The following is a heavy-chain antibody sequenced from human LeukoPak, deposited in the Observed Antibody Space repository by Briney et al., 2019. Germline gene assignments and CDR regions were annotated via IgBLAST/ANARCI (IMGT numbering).Heavy chain of an antibody. CDR2: IYYSGST. J-gene: IGHJ4*02. D-gene: IGHD6-13*01. CDR1: GGSISSSSYY. CDR3: ARSDSSSWYYPDY. V-gene: IGHV4-39*01. Sequence: SETLSLTCTVSGGSISSSSYYWGWIRQPPGNGLEWIGSIYYSGSTYYNPSLKSRVTISVDTSKNQFSLKLSSVTAADTAVYYCARSDSSSWYYPDYWGQGTLVTVSS.